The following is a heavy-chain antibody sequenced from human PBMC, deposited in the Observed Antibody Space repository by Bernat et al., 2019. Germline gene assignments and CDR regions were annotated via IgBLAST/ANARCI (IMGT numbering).Heavy chain of an antibody. CDR1: GGSFSGYY. CDR2: INHSGST. Sequence: QVQLQQWGAGLLKPSETLSLTCAVYGGSFSGYYWSWIRQPPGKGLEWIGEINHSGSTNYNPSLKSRVTISVDTSKNQFSLKPSSVTAADTAVYYCARVGRRAVVGYWGQGTLVTVSS. CDR3: ARVGRRAVVGY. D-gene: IGHD2-15*01. J-gene: IGHJ4*02. V-gene: IGHV4-34*01.